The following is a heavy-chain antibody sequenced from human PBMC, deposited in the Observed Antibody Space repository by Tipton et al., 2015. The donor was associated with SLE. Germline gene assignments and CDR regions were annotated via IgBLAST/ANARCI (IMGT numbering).Heavy chain of an antibody. J-gene: IGHJ3*02. Sequence: TLSLTCTVSGGSISSGSFYWSWIRQPPGKGLVWIGNIYYSGSTNYNPSLKRRVTISVDTSKNQFSLKLSSVTAADTAVYYCAREKGDAYPNLVAFDIWVQGTMVTVSS. V-gene: IGHV4-61*01. CDR1: GGSISSGSFY. CDR3: AREKGDAYPNLVAFDI. D-gene: IGHD1-14*01. CDR2: IYYSGST.